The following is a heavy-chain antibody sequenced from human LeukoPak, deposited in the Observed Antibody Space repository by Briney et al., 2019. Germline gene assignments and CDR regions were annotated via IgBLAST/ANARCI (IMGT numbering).Heavy chain of an antibody. J-gene: IGHJ6*04. V-gene: IGHV4-4*07. Sequence: SETLSLTCTVSGGSISSYYWSWIRKPAGKGLEWIGRIFTSGSTEYIPSLKSRVTMSRDTSNNQFSLKLTSVTAADTAVYYCARARQSWWLALDVWGEGTTVTVSS. D-gene: IGHD2-15*01. CDR1: GGSISSYY. CDR3: ARARQSWWLALDV. CDR2: IFTSGST.